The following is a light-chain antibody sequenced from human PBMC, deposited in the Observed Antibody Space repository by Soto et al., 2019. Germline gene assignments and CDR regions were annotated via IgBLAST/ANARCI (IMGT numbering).Light chain of an antibody. J-gene: IGKJ3*01. CDR2: AAS. Sequence: DIQMTQSPSSVSASVGDRVTITCRASQGISSWLAWYQQKPGKPPNLLIYAASSLQSGVPSRCSGSGSGTDFTLPISSLQPEDFATYYCHQANTLPRTFGPGTKLDIK. V-gene: IGKV1-12*01. CDR1: QGISSW. CDR3: HQANTLPRT.